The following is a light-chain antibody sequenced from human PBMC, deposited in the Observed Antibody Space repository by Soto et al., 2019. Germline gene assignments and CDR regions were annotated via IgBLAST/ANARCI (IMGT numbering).Light chain of an antibody. CDR1: QSVASSY. CDR3: HHFGSLPET. V-gene: IGKV3-20*01. CDR2: SAS. Sequence: EVVLTQSPGTLSLSPGERVTLSCRASQSVASSYLAWYQQKPGRAPRLLFYSASSRATGIPDRFSGSGSGTDFTLTISRPEPEDFAVYYCHHFGSLPETFGQGTKVDIK. J-gene: IGKJ1*01.